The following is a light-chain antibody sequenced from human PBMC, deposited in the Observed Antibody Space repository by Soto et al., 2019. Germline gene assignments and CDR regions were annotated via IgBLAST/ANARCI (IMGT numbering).Light chain of an antibody. Sequence: QSVLTQPPSVSGTPGQRVTMSCSGGRSNIATNSVNWYQHHQGTAPKLLIHSNNLRPSGVPDRFSGSKSGTSASLAISELQSEDEAAYYCAAWDDSLNGVVFGGGTKLTVL. CDR2: SNN. V-gene: IGLV1-44*01. CDR3: AAWDDSLNGVV. CDR1: RSNIATNS. J-gene: IGLJ3*02.